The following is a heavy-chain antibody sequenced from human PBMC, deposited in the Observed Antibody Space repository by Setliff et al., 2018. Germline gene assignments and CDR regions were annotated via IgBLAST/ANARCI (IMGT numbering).Heavy chain of an antibody. J-gene: IGHJ6*03. V-gene: IGHV4-39*07. Sequence: SETLSLTCTVSGGSMITNDYFWGWIRQPPGTGLEWIGSIYYSGDTYYNPSLKGRATLSIDASKRQFSLKLTSVTAADTAVYYCARMSGFLYMDVWGKGTTVTSP. CDR2: IYYSGDT. CDR1: GGSMITNDYF. CDR3: ARMSGFLYMDV. D-gene: IGHD3-3*01.